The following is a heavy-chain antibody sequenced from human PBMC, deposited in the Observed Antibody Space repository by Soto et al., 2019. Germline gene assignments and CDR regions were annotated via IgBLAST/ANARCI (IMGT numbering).Heavy chain of an antibody. CDR3: ASATVVAATFDF. D-gene: IGHD2-15*01. CDR2: ISSGSSNI. Sequence: EVQLVESGGGLVKPGGSLTLSCAASGFAFRSYNMNWVRQAPGKGLEWVASISSGSSNIYYADSVKGRFTISRDNANNSLFLQMDRLRAGDSAVYYCASATVVAATFDFWGQGTLVTVSS. V-gene: IGHV3-21*01. J-gene: IGHJ4*02. CDR1: GFAFRSYN.